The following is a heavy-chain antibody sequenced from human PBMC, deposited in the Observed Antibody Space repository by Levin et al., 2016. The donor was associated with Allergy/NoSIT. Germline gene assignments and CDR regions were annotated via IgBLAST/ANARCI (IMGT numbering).Heavy chain of an antibody. D-gene: IGHD2-8*02. CDR2: IYHSGTT. V-gene: IGHV4-4*02. J-gene: IGHJ4*02. CDR3: VRASSTGRHYLDS. CDR1: GGSISGYIW. Sequence: SETLSLTCAVSGGSISGYIWWSWVRQPPGRGLEWIGEIYHSGTTNYNPSLKSRVSLSLDKSNNQLSLNLKSVTAADTAIYYCVRASSTGRHYLDSWGQGTLVTVSS.